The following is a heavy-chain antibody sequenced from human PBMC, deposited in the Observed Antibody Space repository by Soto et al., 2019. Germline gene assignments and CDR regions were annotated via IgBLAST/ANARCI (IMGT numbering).Heavy chain of an antibody. D-gene: IGHD1-1*01. CDR3: ARGRWTQTTADDDLDS. J-gene: IGHJ4*02. V-gene: IGHV1-3*01. Sequence: QVQLVQSGAEVKKPGASVKISCKASGYTFSKYAVHWVRQAPGQRFEWMGWIDAGNGRTKYSQTFQDRVTITRDTSASTAYMALSSLRSEDTAVYYCARGRWTQTTADDDLDSWGQGTLVTVSP. CDR1: GYTFSKYA. CDR2: IDAGNGRT.